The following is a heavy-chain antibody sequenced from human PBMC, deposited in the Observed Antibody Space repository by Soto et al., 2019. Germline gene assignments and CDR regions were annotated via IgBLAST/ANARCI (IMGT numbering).Heavy chain of an antibody. CDR1: GGSFSGYY. D-gene: IGHD1-26*01. CDR3: ARAAPARRSGSYPCNWFDP. Sequence: SETLSLTCAVYGGSFSGYYWSWIRQPPGKGLEWIGEINHSGSTNYNPSLKSRVTISVDTSKNQFSLKLSSVTAADTAVYYCARAAPARRSGSYPCNWFDPWGQGTLVTVSS. J-gene: IGHJ5*02. V-gene: IGHV4-34*01. CDR2: INHSGST.